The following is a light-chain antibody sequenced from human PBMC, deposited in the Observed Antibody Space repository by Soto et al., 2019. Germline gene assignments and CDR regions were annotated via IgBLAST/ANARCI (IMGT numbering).Light chain of an antibody. J-gene: IGKJ3*01. CDR1: QSISSY. Sequence: DIQMTQSPSSLSASVGDRVTITCRASQSISSYLHWYQQKPGKAPKLLIYAASSLQSGVPSRFSGSGSGTDFTLTISSLQPEDCATYYCQQSHSTPRTFGHGTKVDIK. CDR3: QQSHSTPRT. CDR2: AAS. V-gene: IGKV1-39*01.